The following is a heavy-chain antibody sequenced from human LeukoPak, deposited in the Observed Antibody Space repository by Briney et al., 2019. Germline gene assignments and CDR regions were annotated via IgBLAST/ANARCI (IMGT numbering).Heavy chain of an antibody. D-gene: IGHD3-22*01. CDR3: AKGISNYYDSSGYFDY. V-gene: IGHV3-23*01. CDR2: ISGSGGST. J-gene: IGHJ4*02. CDR1: GFTFSSYG. Sequence: PGGSLRLPCAASGFTFSSYGMSWVRQAPGKGLEWVSAISGSGGSTYYADSVKGRFTISRDNSKNTLYLQMNSLRAEDTAVYYCAKGISNYYDSSGYFDYWGQGTLVTVSS.